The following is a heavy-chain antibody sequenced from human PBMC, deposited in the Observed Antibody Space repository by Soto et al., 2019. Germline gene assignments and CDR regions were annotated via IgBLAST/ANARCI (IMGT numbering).Heavy chain of an antibody. J-gene: IGHJ4*02. V-gene: IGHV1-8*01. CDR1: GYPFPSSD. CDR2: MNPISGTT. CDR3: ARGYGVYYDSSGSRIYYFGY. D-gene: IGHD3-22*01. Sequence: ASVQVSCKASGYPFPSSDINWVRQATGQGLEWMGWMNPISGTTNYAQKFQGRVTITADESTSTAYVELSSLRSEDTAVYYCARGYGVYYDSSGSRIYYFGYWGQGTLVTVSS.